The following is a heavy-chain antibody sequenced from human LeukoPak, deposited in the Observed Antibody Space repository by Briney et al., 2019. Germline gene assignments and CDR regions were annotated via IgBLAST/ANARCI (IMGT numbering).Heavy chain of an antibody. CDR2: IPDNGAYS. D-gene: IGHD6-13*01. J-gene: IGHJ4*02. Sequence: PGGSLSLSCAASGFTFSSYTMNWVRQAPGKGLEWVSSIPDNGAYSHHADSVKGRFTISRDNARNSLYLDMHNLGAEDTAVYYCVRGDSRDYWGQGTLVTVSS. CDR1: GFTFSSYT. V-gene: IGHV3-21*01. CDR3: VRGDSRDY.